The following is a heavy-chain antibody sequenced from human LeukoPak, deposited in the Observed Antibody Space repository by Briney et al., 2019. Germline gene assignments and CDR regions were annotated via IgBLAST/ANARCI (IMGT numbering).Heavy chain of an antibody. J-gene: IGHJ4*02. CDR2: IKQDGSEK. CDR1: GFTFSSSW. CDR3: ARDLRFWSPILD. V-gene: IGHV3-7*01. Sequence: GGSLRLSCAASGFTFSSSWMSWVRQAPGKGLEWVANIKQDGSEKYYVDSVKGRFTISRDNAKNSLYLQMNSLRAEDTAVYYCARDLRFWSPILDWGQGTLVTVSS. D-gene: IGHD3-3*01.